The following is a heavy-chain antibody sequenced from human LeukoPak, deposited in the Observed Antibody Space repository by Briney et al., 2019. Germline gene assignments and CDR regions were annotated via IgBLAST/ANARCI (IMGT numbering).Heavy chain of an antibody. D-gene: IGHD3-10*01. CDR3: ARGQLQLLWFGESLFDY. CDR2: IGTAGDT. Sequence: GGSLRLSCAASGFTFSSYDMHWVCQATGKGLEWVSAIGTAGDTYYPGSVKGRFTISRENAKNSLYLQMNSLRAEDTAVYYCARGQLQLLWFGESLFDYWGQGTLVTVSS. CDR1: GFTFSSYD. J-gene: IGHJ4*02. V-gene: IGHV3-13*01.